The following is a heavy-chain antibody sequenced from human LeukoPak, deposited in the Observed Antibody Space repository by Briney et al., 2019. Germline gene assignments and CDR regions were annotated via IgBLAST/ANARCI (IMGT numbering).Heavy chain of an antibody. CDR2: IYSGGST. Sequence: GGSLRLSCAASGFTVGSNYMSWVRQAPGKGLEWVSVIYSGGSTYYADSVKGRFTISRDNSKNTLYLQMNSLRAEDTAVYYCAKATVEMATITEYYFDYWGQGTLVTVSS. V-gene: IGHV3-53*01. CDR3: AKATVEMATITEYYFDY. J-gene: IGHJ4*02. D-gene: IGHD5-24*01. CDR1: GFTVGSNY.